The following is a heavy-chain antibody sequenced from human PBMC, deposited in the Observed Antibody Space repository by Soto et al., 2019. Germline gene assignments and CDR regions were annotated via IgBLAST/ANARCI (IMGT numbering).Heavy chain of an antibody. CDR3: ARRAASGRHCDH. CDR1: GFTFSDHY. J-gene: IGHJ4*02. CDR2: ISSSGNSM. V-gene: IGHV3-11*01. Sequence: QVQLVESGGGLVMPGESLRLSCAASGFTFSDHYMSWIRQAPGTGLEWVSYISSSGNSMYYADSVKGRFTVSRDNAEKSLYLQMNSLRAEDTAVYYCARRAASGRHCDHWGQGTLVSVSS. D-gene: IGHD6-13*01.